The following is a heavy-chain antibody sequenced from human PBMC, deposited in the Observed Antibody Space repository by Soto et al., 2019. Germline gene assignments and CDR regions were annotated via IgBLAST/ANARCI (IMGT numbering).Heavy chain of an antibody. J-gene: IGHJ6*03. D-gene: IGHD2-8*01. Sequence: EVQLLESGGGLLQPGGSLGLSCAASGFTFSTYAMTWVRQAPGKGREWVSTITTSGGNTYYADSVQGRFTISRDNSKNTLYLQMNSLRAEDTAVYYCAGRYCTNGVCYTNYYYYIDVWGKGTTVTVSS. CDR3: AGRYCTNGVCYTNYYYYIDV. CDR2: ITTSGGNT. CDR1: GFTFSTYA. V-gene: IGHV3-23*01.